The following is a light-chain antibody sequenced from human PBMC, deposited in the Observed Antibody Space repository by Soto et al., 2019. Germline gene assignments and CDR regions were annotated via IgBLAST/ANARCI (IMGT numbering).Light chain of an antibody. J-gene: IGLJ1*01. CDR3: ATWDDSGKGV. CDR1: TSNIESHS. V-gene: IGLV1-44*01. CDR2: TNN. Sequence: QSVLTQPPSASGTPGQRIIISCSGSTSNIESHSVNWFQQVPGTAPRLLIITNNQRPSGVPDRFSGSKSGASASLAISGLQSEEEAIYYCATWDDSGKGVFGTGTKVTAL.